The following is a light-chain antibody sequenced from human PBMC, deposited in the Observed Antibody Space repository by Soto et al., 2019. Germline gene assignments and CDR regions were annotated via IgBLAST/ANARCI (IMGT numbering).Light chain of an antibody. CDR2: TAS. CDR1: QSVSSY. Sequence: EIVLTQSPATLSLSPGERATLSCRASQSVSSYLAWYQQKPGQAPRLLIYTASTRATGIPARFSGSGSGTEFTLTISSLQSEDVAIYYCQQYDNWPPWTFGQGTKVDI. J-gene: IGKJ1*01. V-gene: IGKV3-15*01. CDR3: QQYDNWPPWT.